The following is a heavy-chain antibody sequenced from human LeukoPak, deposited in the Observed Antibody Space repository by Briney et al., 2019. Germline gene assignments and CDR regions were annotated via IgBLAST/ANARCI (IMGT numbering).Heavy chain of an antibody. CDR2: ISGSGVST. Sequence: PGGSLRLSCAASGFTFSNYAMSWVRQAPGKGLEWVSSISGSGVSTYYADSMKGRFTVSRDNSKNTLYLQMNSLRAEDTAVYYCAKIGQWLRRYDGMDVWGQGTTVTVSS. D-gene: IGHD6-19*01. CDR3: AKIGQWLRRYDGMDV. J-gene: IGHJ6*02. CDR1: GFTFSNYA. V-gene: IGHV3-23*01.